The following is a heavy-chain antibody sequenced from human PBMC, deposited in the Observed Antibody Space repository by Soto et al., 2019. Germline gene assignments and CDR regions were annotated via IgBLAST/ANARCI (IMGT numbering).Heavy chain of an antibody. V-gene: IGHV3-9*01. CDR2: INWNSGSI. J-gene: IGHJ1*01. D-gene: IGHD6-13*01. CDR3: VKDESINWYSGHFRH. CDR1: GFTFDDYA. Sequence: EVQLVESGGGLVQPGRSLRLSCAASGFTFDDYAMHWVRQVPGKGLEWVSGINWNSGSIGYADSVKGRFAISRDNAKNSLHLKINSLRAEDTAFYYCVKDESINWYSGHFRHWGQGTLVTVSS.